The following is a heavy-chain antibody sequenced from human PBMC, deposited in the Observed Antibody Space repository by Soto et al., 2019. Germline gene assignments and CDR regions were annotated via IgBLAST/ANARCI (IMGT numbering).Heavy chain of an antibody. Sequence: EVQLVESGGGLVKPGESLRLSCAASGFTFNTYSMNWVRQAPGKGLEWVSSISTGGTSIVYADSVRGRFSISRDNTNNALYLQMNCLRAEDTAVYYCARHHFGSSSDYWGHGTLVTVSS. J-gene: IGHJ4*01. V-gene: IGHV3-21*01. CDR3: ARHHFGSSSDY. CDR1: GFTFNTYS. D-gene: IGHD3-10*01. CDR2: ISTGGTSI.